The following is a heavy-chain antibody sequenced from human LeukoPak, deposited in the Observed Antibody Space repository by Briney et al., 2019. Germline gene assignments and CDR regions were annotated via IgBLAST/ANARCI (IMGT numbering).Heavy chain of an antibody. D-gene: IGHD3-3*01. J-gene: IGHJ4*02. Sequence: SETLSLTCTVSGGSISSSSYYWGWIRQPPGKGLEWIGSIYYSGSTYYNPSLKSRVTISVDTSKNQFSLKLSSVTAADTAVYYCARDAYYDFWSGRGFDYWGQGTLVTVSS. CDR1: GGSISSSSYY. V-gene: IGHV4-39*07. CDR2: IYYSGST. CDR3: ARDAYYDFWSGRGFDY.